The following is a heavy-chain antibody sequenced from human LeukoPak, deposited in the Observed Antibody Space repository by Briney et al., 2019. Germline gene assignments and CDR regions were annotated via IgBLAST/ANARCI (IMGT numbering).Heavy chain of an antibody. Sequence: SETLSLTCTVSGGSINSSYWSWIRQPPGKGLEWIGYIYYSGNANNTPSLKSRVAISLDTSKNQLSLNLSSVTAADTAVYYCARGQLLLEGYVYYMDVWGKGAAVTVSS. J-gene: IGHJ6*03. V-gene: IGHV4-59*08. CDR1: GGSINSSY. D-gene: IGHD2-2*01. CDR2: IYYSGNA. CDR3: ARGQLLLEGYVYYMDV.